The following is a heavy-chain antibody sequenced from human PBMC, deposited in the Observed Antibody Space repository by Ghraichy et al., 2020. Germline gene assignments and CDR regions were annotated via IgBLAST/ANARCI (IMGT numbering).Heavy chain of an antibody. V-gene: IGHV1-8*01. CDR2: RNPNSDNT. J-gene: IGHJ6*02. Sequence: SVKVFCKASGYTFTSYDINWVRQATGQGLEWMGWRNPNSDNTGYAQKFQGRVTLTRNTSISTAYMELSSLRSEDTAVYYCARVQHYYDSSAYNYYGMDVCGRGTTVTVSS. D-gene: IGHD3-22*01. CDR1: GYTFTSYD. CDR3: ARVQHYYDSSAYNYYGMDV.